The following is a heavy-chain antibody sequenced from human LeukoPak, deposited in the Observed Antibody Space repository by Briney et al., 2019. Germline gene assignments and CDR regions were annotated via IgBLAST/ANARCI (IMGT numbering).Heavy chain of an antibody. Sequence: SVSLSCAVSVYTFTGYYMHWVRDAPGRGRGWGGWIPHNGGGTNYAHKFQGRDTMTRDTAISTAYMELSRLRSDDTLVYYCARVNFGREGLRWELLTGYYFDYWGQGTLVTVSS. J-gene: IGHJ4*02. V-gene: IGHV1-2*07. D-gene: IGHD1-26*01. CDR1: VYTFTGYY. CDR3: ARVNFGREGLRWELLTGYYFDY. CDR2: IPHNGGGT.